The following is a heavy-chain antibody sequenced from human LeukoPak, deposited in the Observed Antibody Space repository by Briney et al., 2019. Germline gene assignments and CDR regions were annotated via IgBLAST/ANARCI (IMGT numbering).Heavy chain of an antibody. CDR3: AKTGVLWFGELLRKFAPFDY. V-gene: IGHV3-23*01. CDR2: ISGSGGST. Sequence: GGSLRLSCAASGFIVGSNYMSWVRQAPGKGLEWVSAISGSGGSTYYADSVKGRFTISRDNSENTLYLQMNSLRAEDTAVYYCAKTGVLWFGELLRKFAPFDYWGQGTLVTVSS. CDR1: GFIVGSNY. J-gene: IGHJ4*02. D-gene: IGHD3-10*01.